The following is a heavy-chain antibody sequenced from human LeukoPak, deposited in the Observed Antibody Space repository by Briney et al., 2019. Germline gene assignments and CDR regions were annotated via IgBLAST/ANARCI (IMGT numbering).Heavy chain of an antibody. D-gene: IGHD3-22*01. J-gene: IGHJ4*02. V-gene: IGHV4-38-2*02. CDR3: ARGLPPYYYDSSGYYLY. CDR2: IYHSGST. Sequence: PSETLSLTCTVSGYSISSGYYWGWIRQPPGKGLEWIGSIYHSGSTYYNPSLKSRVTISVDTSKNQFSLKLSSVTAADTAVYYCARGLPPYYYDSSGYYLYWGQGTLVTVSS. CDR1: GYSISSGYY.